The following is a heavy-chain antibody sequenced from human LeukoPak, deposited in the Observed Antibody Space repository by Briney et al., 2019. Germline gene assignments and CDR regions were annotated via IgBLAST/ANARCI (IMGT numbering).Heavy chain of an antibody. D-gene: IGHD6-13*01. J-gene: IGHJ4*02. V-gene: IGHV3-7*03. CDR1: GFPFSSYS. Sequence: PGGSLRLSCAASGFPFSSYSMTWVRQAPGKGLEWVANIKPDGTTKFYVDSVKGRFTISRDNALNSPYLQMNSLRAEDTAIYYCARSIPRGTTWYGRSDYWGQGTLVTVSS. CDR3: ARSIPRGTTWYGRSDY. CDR2: IKPDGTTK.